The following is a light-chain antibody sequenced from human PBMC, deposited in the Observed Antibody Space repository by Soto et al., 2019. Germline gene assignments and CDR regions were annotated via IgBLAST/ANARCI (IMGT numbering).Light chain of an antibody. CDR1: QSLSGW. CDR2: KAS. CDR3: QQYNHYPYT. J-gene: IGKJ2*01. V-gene: IGKV1-5*03. Sequence: DIQMTQSPSTLSASIGDRVTITCRASQSLSGWLAWYQQKPGKAPKLLISKASTLQSGVPSRFSGSGSAAEFTLTISSLQPDDFATYYCQQYNHYPYTFGQGTKLEIK.